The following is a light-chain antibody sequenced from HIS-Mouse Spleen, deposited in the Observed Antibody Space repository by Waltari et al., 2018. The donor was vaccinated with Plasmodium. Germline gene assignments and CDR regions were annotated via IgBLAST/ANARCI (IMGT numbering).Light chain of an antibody. CDR1: QSISSY. CDR3: QQSYSTPPT. J-gene: IGKJ4*01. V-gene: IGKV1-39*01. CDR2: AAS. Sequence: EIQMTQSPSSLSASVGDRVTITCPASQSISSYLNWYQQKPGKAPKLLIYAASSLQSGVPSRFSGSGSGTDFTLTISSLQPEDFATYYCQQSYSTPPTFGGGTKVEIK.